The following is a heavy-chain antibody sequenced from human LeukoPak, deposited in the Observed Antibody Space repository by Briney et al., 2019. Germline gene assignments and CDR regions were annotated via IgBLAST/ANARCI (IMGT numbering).Heavy chain of an antibody. J-gene: IGHJ3*02. CDR1: GGSISSGGYS. D-gene: IGHD2-2*01. V-gene: IGHV4-30-4*07. CDR3: ARLRIVVVPAAMHYAFDI. CDR2: IYYSGST. Sequence: PSGTLSLTCAVSGGSISSGGYSWSWIRQPPGKGLEWIGYIYYSGSTYYNPSLKSRVTISVDTSKNQFSLKLSSVTAADTAVYYCARLRIVVVPAAMHYAFDIWGQGTMVTVSS.